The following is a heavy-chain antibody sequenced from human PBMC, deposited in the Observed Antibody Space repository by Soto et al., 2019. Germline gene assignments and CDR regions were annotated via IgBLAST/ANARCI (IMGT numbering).Heavy chain of an antibody. CDR1: GFTFSSYW. CDR2: IKQDGSEK. D-gene: IGHD3-22*01. J-gene: IGHJ4*02. CDR3: AREPDETYDSSGYDSAFDY. V-gene: IGHV3-7*01. Sequence: GGSLRLSCAASGFTFSSYWMSWVRQAPGKGLEWVANIKQDGSEKYYVDSVKGRFTISRDNAKNSLYLQMNSLRAEDTAVYYCAREPDETYDSSGYDSAFDYWGQGTLVTVFS.